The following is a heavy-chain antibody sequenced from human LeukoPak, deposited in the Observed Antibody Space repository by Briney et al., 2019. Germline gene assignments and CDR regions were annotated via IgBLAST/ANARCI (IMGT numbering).Heavy chain of an antibody. CDR2: IYYSGST. V-gene: IGHV4-39*01. J-gene: IGHJ3*02. Sequence: SETLSLTCTVSGGSISSSSNYWGWIRQPPGKGLEWIGTIYYSGSTYYNPSLRSRVTISVDTSKNQFSLKLSSVTAADTAVYYCATYDSSGYKAFDIWGQGTMVTVSS. CDR3: ATYDSSGYKAFDI. CDR1: GGSISSSSNY. D-gene: IGHD3-22*01.